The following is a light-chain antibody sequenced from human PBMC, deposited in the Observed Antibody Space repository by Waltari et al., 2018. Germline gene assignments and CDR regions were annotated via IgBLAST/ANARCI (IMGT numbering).Light chain of an antibody. J-gene: IGKJ4*01. CDR3: QQRSEWPLT. V-gene: IGKV3-11*01. CDR1: QSISNY. Sequence: EMVLTQSPATLSLSHGERATLSCRASQSISNYLGWYQQKLGQAPRLLVYDASKRAAGIPARFSGSGFATDFTLTISSLEPEDFAVYYCQQRSEWPLTFGGGTKVEMK. CDR2: DAS.